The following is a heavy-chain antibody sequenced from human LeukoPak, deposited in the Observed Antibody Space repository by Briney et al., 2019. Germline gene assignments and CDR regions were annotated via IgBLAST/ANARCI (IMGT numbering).Heavy chain of an antibody. Sequence: PGESLRLSCAASGLTFSSYSMNWVRQAPGKGLEWVSYISSSSSTIYYSDSVKGRFTISRDNAKNSLYLQMNSLTAEDTAVYYCARDGVGFDYWGQGALVTVSS. D-gene: IGHD2-15*01. CDR1: GLTFSSYS. V-gene: IGHV3-48*04. CDR2: ISSSSSTI. CDR3: ARDGVGFDY. J-gene: IGHJ4*02.